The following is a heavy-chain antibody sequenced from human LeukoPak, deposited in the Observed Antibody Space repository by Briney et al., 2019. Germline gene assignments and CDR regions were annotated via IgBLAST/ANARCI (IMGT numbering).Heavy chain of an antibody. J-gene: IGHJ5*02. CDR3: AKDAGYCTGGSCYHNRFDP. V-gene: IGHV3-23*01. CDR1: GFTFDDYA. D-gene: IGHD2-15*01. Sequence: GRSLRLSCAASGFTFDDYAMHWVRQAPGKGLEWVSGISGSGGNTYYADSLKGRFTISRDNSKNTLYLQMNSLRAEDTAVYYCAKDAGYCTGGSCYHNRFDPWGQGTLVTVSS. CDR2: ISGSGGNT.